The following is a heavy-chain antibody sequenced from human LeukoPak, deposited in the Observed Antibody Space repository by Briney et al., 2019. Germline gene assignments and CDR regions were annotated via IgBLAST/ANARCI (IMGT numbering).Heavy chain of an antibody. J-gene: IGHJ4*02. D-gene: IGHD1-1*01. CDR1: GYTFTGYY. V-gene: IGHV1-2*06. CDR3: ARVGATGTTSPFDY. CDR2: INPNSGGT. Sequence: PGASVKVSCKASGYTFTGYYMHWVRQAPGQGLEWMGRINPNSGGTNYAQKFQGRVTMTRDTSISTAYMELSRLRSDDTAVYYCARVGATGTTSPFDYWGQGTLVTVSS.